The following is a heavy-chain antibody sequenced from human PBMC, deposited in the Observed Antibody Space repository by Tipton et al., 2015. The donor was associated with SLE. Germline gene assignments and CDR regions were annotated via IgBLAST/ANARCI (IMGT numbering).Heavy chain of an antibody. Sequence: TLSLTCTVSGASVSSFYWGWIRQPPGKGLEWIGSIYYSGTAHYENPSLKSRVTISIDTSNNQFSLRLTSVTAADTAVYFCARVGDYYNSGSRVFDHWGQGFLVTVSS. CDR1: GASVSSFY. CDR3: ARVGDYYNSGSRVFDH. V-gene: IGHV4-39*07. J-gene: IGHJ4*02. D-gene: IGHD3-10*01. CDR2: IYYSGTA.